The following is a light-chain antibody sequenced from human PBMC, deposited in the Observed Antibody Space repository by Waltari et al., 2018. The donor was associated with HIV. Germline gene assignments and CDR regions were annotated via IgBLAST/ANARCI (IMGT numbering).Light chain of an antibody. V-gene: IGKV3-15*01. CDR3: QQFHNWPRT. Sequence: EIVLTQSPGTLSLSPGERATLSCRASQSISSNLAWYQQKPGQAPRLLIYGVSTRAAGFPARFTGSGAGTEFTLTISNLQSEDFAIYYCQQFHNWPRTFGQGTKVEIK. CDR2: GVS. CDR1: QSISSN. J-gene: IGKJ1*01.